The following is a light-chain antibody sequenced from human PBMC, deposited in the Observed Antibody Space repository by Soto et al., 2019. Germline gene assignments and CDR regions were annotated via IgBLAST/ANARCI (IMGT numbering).Light chain of an antibody. CDR2: GAS. J-gene: IGKJ1*01. CDR1: QSVRSTF. Sequence: EIVLTQSPGTLSLTPGERATLSCRASQSVRSTFLAWYQQKPGQAPKVLIYGASTRATGIPDRFSGSGSGTDFTLTISRLEPEDFAMYYCQQYERSRTFGQGTKVEMK. V-gene: IGKV3-20*01. CDR3: QQYERSRT.